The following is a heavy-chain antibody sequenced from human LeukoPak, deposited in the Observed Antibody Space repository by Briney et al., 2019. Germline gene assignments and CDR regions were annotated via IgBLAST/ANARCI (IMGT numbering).Heavy chain of an antibody. Sequence: GESLRISCKGSGDSFNTYWIGWVRQMPGKGLEWMGLVYPGDSDTRYSPSFQGQVAFSADKSINTAYLQWSSLKASDTAMYYCAREGSSSGYYYFDYWGQGTLVTVSS. J-gene: IGHJ4*02. CDR2: VYPGDSDT. V-gene: IGHV5-51*01. D-gene: IGHD3-22*01. CDR1: GDSFNTYW. CDR3: AREGSSSGYYYFDY.